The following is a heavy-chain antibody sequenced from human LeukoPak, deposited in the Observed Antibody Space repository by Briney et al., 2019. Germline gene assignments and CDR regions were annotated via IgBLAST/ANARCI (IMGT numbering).Heavy chain of an antibody. CDR2: FYVGGAT. J-gene: IGHJ4*02. CDR1: GFTFSSYD. Sequence: PGRSLRLSCAASGFTFSSYDMSWVRQAPGKGLEWVSVFYVGGATYYADSVKGRFTISRDNSENTLYLQMKSLRAEDTAVYYCARGDGYNFFDYWGQGTLVTVSS. D-gene: IGHD5-24*01. V-gene: IGHV3-53*01. CDR3: ARGDGYNFFDY.